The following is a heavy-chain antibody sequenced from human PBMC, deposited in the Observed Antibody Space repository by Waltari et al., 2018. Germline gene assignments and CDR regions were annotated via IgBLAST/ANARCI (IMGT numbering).Heavy chain of an antibody. CDR1: GFTFSSYG. V-gene: IGHV3-33*01. CDR3: AREHSSGWSIYYYYYGMDV. D-gene: IGHD6-19*01. J-gene: IGHJ6*02. CDR2: IWYDGSNK. Sequence: QVQLVESGGGVVQPGRSLRLSCAASGFTFSSYGMHWVRQAPGKGLEWVAVIWYDGSNKNYADSVKARFTISRDNSKNTLYLQMNSLRAEDTAVYYCAREHSSGWSIYYYYYGMDVWGQGTTVTVSS.